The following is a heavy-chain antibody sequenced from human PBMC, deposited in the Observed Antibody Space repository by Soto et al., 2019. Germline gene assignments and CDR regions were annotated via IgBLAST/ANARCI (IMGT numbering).Heavy chain of an antibody. V-gene: IGHV4-39*02. CDR3: ARVFCGGDCYAGFDY. CDR2: IYYSGST. Sequence: QVQLQESGPGLVEPSETLSLTCSVSGGSISSSDYLWGWIRQPPGKGLEWIGRIYYSGSTDYNPSLKSRVTISVDTSKNQFSLKLRSVTAADTAVYYCARVFCGGDCYAGFDYWGQGTLVTVSS. CDR1: GGSISSSDYL. J-gene: IGHJ4*02. D-gene: IGHD2-21*01.